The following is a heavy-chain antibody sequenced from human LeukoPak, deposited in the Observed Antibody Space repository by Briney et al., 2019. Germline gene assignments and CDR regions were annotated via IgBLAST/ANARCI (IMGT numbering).Heavy chain of an antibody. CDR2: IKQDGSEK. Sequence: PGGSLRLSCAASGFTFSSYWMSWVRQAPGKGLEWESNIKQDGSEKYYVDSVKGRFTISRDNAKNSLYLQMNSLRAEDTAVYYCAREIPGSNYNYYYYIDVWGKGTTVTVSS. CDR1: GFTFSSYW. J-gene: IGHJ6*03. CDR3: AREIPGSNYNYYYYIDV. V-gene: IGHV3-7*01. D-gene: IGHD1-14*01.